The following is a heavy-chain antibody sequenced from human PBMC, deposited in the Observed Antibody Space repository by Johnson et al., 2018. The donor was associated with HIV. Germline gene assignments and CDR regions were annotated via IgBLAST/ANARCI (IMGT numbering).Heavy chain of an antibody. V-gene: IGHV3-7*02. J-gene: IGHJ3*02. CDR1: GFIFSNAG. CDR3: ARVEGGSSSNAFDI. Sequence: VQLVESGGGLVKPGVSLRLSCVASGFIFSNAGMSWVRQAPGKGLQWVANINQYGSEEYYVDSVKGRFTISRDNAKNSMYLQMNSLRAEDTAVYYCARVEGGSSSNAFDIWGQGTMVTVSS. CDR2: INQYGSEE. D-gene: IGHD6-13*01.